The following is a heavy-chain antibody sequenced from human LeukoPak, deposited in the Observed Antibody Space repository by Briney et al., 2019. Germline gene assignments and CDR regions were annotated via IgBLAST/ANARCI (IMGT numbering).Heavy chain of an antibody. CDR2: INPNSGGT. J-gene: IGHJ3*02. Sequence: ASVKVSCKASGYTFTGYYTHWVRQAPGQGLEWMGRINPNSGGTNYAQKFQGRVTMTRDTSISTAYMELSRLRSDDTAVYYCARDLITMIVGTYAFDIWGQGTMVTVSS. CDR1: GYTFTGYY. D-gene: IGHD3-22*01. V-gene: IGHV1-2*06. CDR3: ARDLITMIVGTYAFDI.